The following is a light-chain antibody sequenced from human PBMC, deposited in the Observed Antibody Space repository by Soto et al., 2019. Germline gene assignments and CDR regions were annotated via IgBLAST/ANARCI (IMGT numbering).Light chain of an antibody. CDR1: QSVSIH. V-gene: IGKV3-11*01. CDR2: DTS. CDR3: QQRGNWPPRFT. Sequence: EIVLTQSPATLSLSPGERATLSCRASQSVSIHLAWYQQKGGQAPRLLIYDTSNRATGIPARFSGSGSGTDFTITISSLETEDSAVYYCQQRGNWPPRFTCGPGTKVDIK. J-gene: IGKJ3*01.